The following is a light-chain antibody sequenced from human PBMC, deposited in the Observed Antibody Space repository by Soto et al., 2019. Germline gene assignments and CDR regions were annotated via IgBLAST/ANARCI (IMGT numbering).Light chain of an antibody. J-gene: IGLJ3*02. CDR3: VLYISGGTWV. Sequence: QTVVTQEPSFSVSPGGTVTLTCGLNSGSVSTNYYPAWYQQTPGQAPRALIYHTNTRSSGVPDRFSGSILGNKAALTISGAQADYESDYYCVLYISGGTWVFGGGTQPTVL. CDR2: HTN. CDR1: SGSVSTNYY. V-gene: IGLV8-61*01.